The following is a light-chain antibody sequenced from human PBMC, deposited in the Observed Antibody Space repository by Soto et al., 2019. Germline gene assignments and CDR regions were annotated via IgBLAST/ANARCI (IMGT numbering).Light chain of an antibody. Sequence: QSVLTQPPSASGTPGQRVTISCSGSSSNIGSNYVYWYQQLPGTDPKLLIYRNNQRPSGVPDRFSGSKSGTSASLAISGLRSEDEADYYCAAWDDSLSVVVFGGGTKVTVL. V-gene: IGLV1-47*01. CDR1: SSNIGSNY. CDR3: AAWDDSLSVVV. J-gene: IGLJ2*01. CDR2: RNN.